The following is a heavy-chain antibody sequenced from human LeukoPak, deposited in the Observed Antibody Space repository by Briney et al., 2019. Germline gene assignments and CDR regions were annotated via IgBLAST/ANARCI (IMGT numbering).Heavy chain of an antibody. V-gene: IGHV1-46*01. Sequence: GASVKVSCKASGYTFTSYYMHWVRQAPGQGLEWMGIINPSGGSTSYAQKFQGRVTMTRDTSTSTAYMELRSLRSDDTAVYYCARSRPINDWFDPWGQGTLVTVSS. CDR3: ARSRPINDWFDP. CDR2: INPSGGST. CDR1: GYTFTSYY. D-gene: IGHD3-9*01. J-gene: IGHJ5*02.